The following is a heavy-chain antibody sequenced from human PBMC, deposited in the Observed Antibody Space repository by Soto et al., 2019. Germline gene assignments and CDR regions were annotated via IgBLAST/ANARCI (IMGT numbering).Heavy chain of an antibody. CDR1: GFSLTTRGMR. CDR3: ARSVRTYSSGYNWFDP. D-gene: IGHD6-19*01. Sequence: SGPTLVNPTQTLTLTCTFSGFSLTTRGMRVSWIRQPPGKALEWLARIDWDDYKYYSTSLKTRLTISKDTSKNQVVLTMTSMDPVDTATYYCARSVRTYSSGYNWFDPWGQGTLVTVSS. V-gene: IGHV2-70*04. J-gene: IGHJ5*02. CDR2: IDWDDYK.